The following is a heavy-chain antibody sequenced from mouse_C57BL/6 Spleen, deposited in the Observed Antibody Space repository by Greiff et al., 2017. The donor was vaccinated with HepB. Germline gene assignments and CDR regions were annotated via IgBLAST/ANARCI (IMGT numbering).Heavy chain of an antibody. V-gene: IGHV1-82*01. D-gene: IGHD2-4*01. CDR3: ARPPYYDYEGYAMDY. J-gene: IGHJ4*01. Sequence: VQLQQSGPELVKPGASVKISCKASGYAFSSSWMNWVKQRPGKGLEWIGRIYPGDGDTNYNGKFKGKATLTADKSSSTAYMQLSSLTSEDSAVYFCARPPYYDYEGYAMDYWGQGTSVTVSS. CDR1: GYAFSSSW. CDR2: IYPGDGDT.